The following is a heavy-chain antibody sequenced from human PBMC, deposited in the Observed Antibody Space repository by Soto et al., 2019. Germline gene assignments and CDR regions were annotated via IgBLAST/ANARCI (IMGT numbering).Heavy chain of an antibody. V-gene: IGHV4-31*03. Sequence: SETLSLTCTVSVVSISSGGYYWSWIRQHPGKGLEWIGYIYYSGSTYYNPSLKSRVTISVDTSKNQFSLKLSSVTAADTAVYYCASGILPGYNHYFDSPPQGPPVHGSS. CDR3: ASGILPGYNHYFDS. D-gene: IGHD3-9*01. CDR1: VVSISSGGYY. CDR2: IYYSGST. J-gene: IGHJ4*02.